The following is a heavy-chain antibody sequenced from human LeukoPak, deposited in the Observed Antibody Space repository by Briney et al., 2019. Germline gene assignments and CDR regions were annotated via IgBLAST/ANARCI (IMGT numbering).Heavy chain of an antibody. D-gene: IGHD3-10*01. CDR2: ILGKGSGGTT. CDR3: SWIRGALGFYFMDV. J-gene: IGHJ6*03. Sequence: AGGSLRLSCAVSGLTFSDAWMTWVRQAPGKGLEWVGRILGKGSGGTTDYAAPVQGRFTISRDDSKDTLYLEMNSLKTEDTAVYYCSWIRGALGFYFMDVWGKGTTVTISS. CDR1: GLTFSDAW. V-gene: IGHV3-15*01.